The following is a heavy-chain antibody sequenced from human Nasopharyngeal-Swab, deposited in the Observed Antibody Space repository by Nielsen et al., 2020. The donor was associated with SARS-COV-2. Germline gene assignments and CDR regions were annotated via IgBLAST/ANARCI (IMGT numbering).Heavy chain of an antibody. J-gene: IGHJ4*02. D-gene: IGHD4-17*01. V-gene: IGHV3-30*03. CDR3: ARHDYGENY. Sequence: GESLKISCAASGFTFNSHGMHWVRQAPGKGLEWVAVISFDGSKKYYADSVKGRFTISRDSSKNPLYLQMNSLRAEDTAVYYCARHDYGENYWGQGTLVTVSS. CDR1: GFTFNSHG. CDR2: ISFDGSKK.